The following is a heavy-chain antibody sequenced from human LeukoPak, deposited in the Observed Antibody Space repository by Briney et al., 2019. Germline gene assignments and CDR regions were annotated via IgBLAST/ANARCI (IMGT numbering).Heavy chain of an antibody. V-gene: IGHV3-48*03. CDR3: ARESTALVMYNLFDP. CDR2: ISSSGSTI. CDR1: GFTFSSYE. J-gene: IGHJ5*02. Sequence: PGGSLRLSCAASGFTFSSYEMNWVRQAPGKGLEWVSYISSSGSTIYYADSVKGRFTISRDNAKNSLYLQMNSLRAEDTAVYYCARESTALVMYNLFDPWGQGTLVTVSS. D-gene: IGHD5-18*01.